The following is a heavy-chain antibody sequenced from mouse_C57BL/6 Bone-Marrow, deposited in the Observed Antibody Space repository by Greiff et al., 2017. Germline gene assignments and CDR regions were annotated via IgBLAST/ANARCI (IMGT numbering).Heavy chain of an antibody. CDR3: ARDAY. CDR1: GFTFSSYG. J-gene: IGHJ3*01. Sequence: EVKLQESGGDLVKPGGSLKLSCAASGFTFSSYGMSWVRQTPDKRLEWAATISSGGSYTYYPDSVKGRFTISRDNAKNTLYLQMSSLKSEDTAMYYCARDAYWGQGTLVTVSA. V-gene: IGHV5-6*01. CDR2: ISSGGSYT.